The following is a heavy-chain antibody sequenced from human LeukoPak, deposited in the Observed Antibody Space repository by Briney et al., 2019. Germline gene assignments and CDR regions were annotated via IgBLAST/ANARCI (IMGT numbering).Heavy chain of an antibody. V-gene: IGHV3-30-3*01. D-gene: IGHD5-24*01. J-gene: IGHJ4*02. CDR2: ISYDGSNK. CDR1: GFTFSSYA. Sequence: PGGSLRLSCAASGFTFSSYAMHWVRQAPGKGLEWVAVISYDGSNKYYADSVKGRFTISRDNSKNTLYLQMNSLRAEDTAVYYCAREGWLQSYFDYWGQGTPVTVSS. CDR3: AREGWLQSYFDY.